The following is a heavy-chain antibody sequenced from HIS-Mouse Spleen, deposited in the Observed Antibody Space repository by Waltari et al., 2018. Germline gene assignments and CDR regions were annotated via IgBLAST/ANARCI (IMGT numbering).Heavy chain of an antibody. V-gene: IGHV1-2*02. CDR2: SKPKSGGT. D-gene: IGHD6-13*01. Sequence: QVQLVQSGAEVKKPGASVKVSCKASGYTFTGYYMHWVRQAPGQGLEWMGGSKPKSGGTKDAQEVQGRVTMTMDTSISTAYMELSRLRSDDTAVYYCARERAAAADNWFDPWGQGTLVTVSS. CDR1: GYTFTGYY. CDR3: ARERAAAADNWFDP. J-gene: IGHJ5*02.